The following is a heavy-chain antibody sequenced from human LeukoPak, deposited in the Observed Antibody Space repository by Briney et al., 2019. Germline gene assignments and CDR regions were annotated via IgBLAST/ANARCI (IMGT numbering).Heavy chain of an antibody. CDR1: GGSFSGYY. Sequence: SETLSLTCAVYGGSFSGYYWSWIRQPPGKGLEWIGEINHSGSTNYNPSLKSRVTISVDTSKNQFSLKLSSVTAADTAAYYCARVPYSGSYSSPYFDYWGQGTLVTVSP. CDR3: ARVPYSGSYSSPYFDY. J-gene: IGHJ4*02. V-gene: IGHV4-34*01. D-gene: IGHD1-26*01. CDR2: INHSGST.